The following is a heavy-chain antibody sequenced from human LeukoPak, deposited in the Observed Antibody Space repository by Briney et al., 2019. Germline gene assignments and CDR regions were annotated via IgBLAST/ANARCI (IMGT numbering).Heavy chain of an antibody. D-gene: IGHD4-17*01. Sequence: PSETLSLTCIVSGVSISGYYWSWIRQPAGEGLEWIGRVYTSGSTNYNPSLKSRVTMSVDTSKNQFSLKLSSVTAADTAVYYCARGNRRPGLRIGWDWFDPWGQGTLVTVSS. V-gene: IGHV4-4*07. CDR3: ARGNRRPGLRIGWDWFDP. CDR2: VYTSGST. J-gene: IGHJ5*02. CDR1: GVSISGYY.